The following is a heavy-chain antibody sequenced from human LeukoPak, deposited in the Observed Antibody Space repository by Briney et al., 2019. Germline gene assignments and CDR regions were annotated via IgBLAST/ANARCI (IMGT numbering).Heavy chain of an antibody. CDR1: GFTFDDYG. CDR2: ISGSGGST. CDR3: ARTYYDILTGYNPYFDY. J-gene: IGHJ4*02. Sequence: GGSLRLSCAASGFTFDDYGMSWVRQAPGKGLEWVSAISGSGGSTYYADSVKGRFTISRDNSKNTLYLQMNSLRAEDTAVYYCARTYYDILTGYNPYFDYWGQGILVTVSS. V-gene: IGHV3-23*01. D-gene: IGHD3-9*01.